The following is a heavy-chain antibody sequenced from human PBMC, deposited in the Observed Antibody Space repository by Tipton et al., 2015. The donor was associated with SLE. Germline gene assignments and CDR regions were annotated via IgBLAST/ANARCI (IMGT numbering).Heavy chain of an antibody. CDR3: ATEQWLVRGWFGP. CDR1: GYTFTGYY. V-gene: IGHV1-46*01. CDR2: INPSGGST. Sequence: QSGAEVKKPGASVKVSCKASGYTFTGYYMHWVRQAPGQGLEWMGIINPSGGSTSYAQKFQGRVTMTRDTSTSTVYMELSSLRSEDTAVYCCATEQWLVRGWFGPWGQGSLVTVSS. J-gene: IGHJ5*02. D-gene: IGHD6-19*01.